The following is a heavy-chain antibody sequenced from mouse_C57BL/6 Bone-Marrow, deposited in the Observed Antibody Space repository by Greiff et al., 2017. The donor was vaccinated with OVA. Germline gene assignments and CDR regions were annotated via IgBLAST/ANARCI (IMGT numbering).Heavy chain of an antibody. J-gene: IGHJ2*01. CDR1: GYSITSGYY. CDR2: ISYDGSN. V-gene: IGHV3-6*01. D-gene: IGHD4-1*01. CDR3: ARDPGTGFDY. Sequence: DVKLQESGPGLVKPSQSLSLTCSVTGYSITSGYYWNWIRQFPGNKLEWMGYISYDGSNNYNPSLKNRISITRDTSKNQFFLKLNSVTTEDTATYYCARDPGTGFDYWGQGTTLTVSS.